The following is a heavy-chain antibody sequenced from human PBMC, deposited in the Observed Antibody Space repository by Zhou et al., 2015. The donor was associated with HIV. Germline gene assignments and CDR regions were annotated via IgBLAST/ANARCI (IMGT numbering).Heavy chain of an antibody. Sequence: EVQLLESGGGLVQPGGSLRLSCVGSGFTFRSYWMSWVRQVSGKGLEWVANIKQEGTETYYMDSVMGRFTISRDNAKNSVYLQMNSLRVEDTAVYYCARWSVKGGNYEGVHHWGQGIMVTVSS. CDR1: GFTFRSYW. J-gene: IGHJ4*02. D-gene: IGHD3-22*01. V-gene: IGHV3-7*01. CDR2: IKQEGTET. CDR3: ARWSVKGGNYEGVHH.